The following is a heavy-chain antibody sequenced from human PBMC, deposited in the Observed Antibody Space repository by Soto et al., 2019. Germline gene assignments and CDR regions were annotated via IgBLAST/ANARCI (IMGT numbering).Heavy chain of an antibody. CDR1: GYTFTSYG. V-gene: IGHV1-18*01. J-gene: IGHJ3*02. CDR2: ISAYNGNT. CDR3: ARSVPAASTISDALDI. Sequence: ASVKVSCKASGYTFTSYGISWVRQSPGQGLEWMGGISAYNGNTNYAQKLQGRVTMTTDTSTSTAYMELRSLRSDDTAVYYCARSVPAASTISDALDIRGQGTMVTVSS. D-gene: IGHD2-2*01.